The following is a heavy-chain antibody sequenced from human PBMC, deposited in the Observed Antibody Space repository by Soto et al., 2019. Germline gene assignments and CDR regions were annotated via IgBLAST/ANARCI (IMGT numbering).Heavy chain of an antibody. CDR1: GYTFTSYY. V-gene: IGHV1-46*01. D-gene: IGHD5-18*01. CDR2: INPSGGST. Sequence: GASVKVSCKASGYTFTSYYMHWVRQAPGQGLEWMGIINPSGGSTSYAQKFQGRVTMTRDTSTSTVYMELSSLRSEDTAVYYCARDPRRGYSYGDKYYFDYRGQGTLVTVSS. J-gene: IGHJ4*02. CDR3: ARDPRRGYSYGDKYYFDY.